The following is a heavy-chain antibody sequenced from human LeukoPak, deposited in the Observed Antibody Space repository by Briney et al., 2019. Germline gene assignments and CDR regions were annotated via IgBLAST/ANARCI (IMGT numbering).Heavy chain of an antibody. Sequence: SVKVSCKASGGTFSSYAISWVRQAPGQGLEWVGGIIPIFGTANYAQKFQGRVTITTDESTSTAYMELSSLRSEDTAVYYCARGRDYYDSSGYYQNAFDIWGQGTMVTVSS. CDR2: IIPIFGTA. D-gene: IGHD3-22*01. CDR3: ARGRDYYDSSGYYQNAFDI. V-gene: IGHV1-69*05. CDR1: GGTFSSYA. J-gene: IGHJ3*02.